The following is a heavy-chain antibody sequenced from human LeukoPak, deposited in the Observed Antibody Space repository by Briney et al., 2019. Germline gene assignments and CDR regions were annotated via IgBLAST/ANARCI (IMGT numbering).Heavy chain of an antibody. Sequence: SSETLSLTCAVYGGSFSGYYWSWIRQPPGKGLEWIGEINHSGSTNYNPSLKSRVTISVDTSKNQFSLKLSSVTAADTAVYYCARDGALAAAGNDYWGQGTLVTVSS. D-gene: IGHD6-13*01. CDR3: ARDGALAAAGNDY. CDR1: GGSFSGYY. J-gene: IGHJ4*02. CDR2: INHSGST. V-gene: IGHV4-34*01.